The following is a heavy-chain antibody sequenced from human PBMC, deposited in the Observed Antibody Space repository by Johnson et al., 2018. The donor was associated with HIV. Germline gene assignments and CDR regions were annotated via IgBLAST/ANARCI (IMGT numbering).Heavy chain of an antibody. D-gene: IGHD1-26*01. CDR3: AKSYYEEERPMGVDAFDI. CDR2: IWYDGSNK. V-gene: IGHV3-30*04. J-gene: IGHJ3*02. Sequence: VQLVESGGGVVQPGRSLRLSCAASGFTFSNYPMHWVRQAPGKGLEWVAVIWYDGSNKYYADSVKGRFTISRDNSKNTLYLQMNSLRAEDTAVYYCAKSYYEEERPMGVDAFDIWGQGTMVTVSS. CDR1: GFTFSNYP.